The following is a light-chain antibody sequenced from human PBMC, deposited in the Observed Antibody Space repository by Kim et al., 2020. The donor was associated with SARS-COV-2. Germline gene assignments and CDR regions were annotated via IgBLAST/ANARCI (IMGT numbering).Light chain of an antibody. CDR1: SSDVGGYNY. J-gene: IGLJ2*01. CDR2: EVS. CDR3: SSYAGSNNVV. V-gene: IGLV2-8*01. Sequence: GQSVTISCTGTSSDVGGYNYVSWYQQHPGKAPKLMIYEVSQRPSGVPDRFSGSKSGNTASLTVSGLQAEDEADYYCSSYAGSNNVVFGGGTQLTVL.